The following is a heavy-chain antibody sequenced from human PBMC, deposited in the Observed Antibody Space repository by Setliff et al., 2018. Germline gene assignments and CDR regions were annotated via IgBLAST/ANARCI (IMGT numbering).Heavy chain of an antibody. J-gene: IGHJ6*02. V-gene: IGHV3-11*04. CDR3: TRGGYSVTANYYDLDV. CDR2: ISGDGNTV. Sequence: PGGSLRLSCAASGFRFSDLYMSWVRQVPGKGLEWLSKISGDGNTVYYADSVRGRFTISRDNAKNSLYLQMNNLRSEDTAVYYCTRGGYSVTANYYDLDVWGQGNTVTV. D-gene: IGHD2-21*02. CDR1: GFRFSDLY.